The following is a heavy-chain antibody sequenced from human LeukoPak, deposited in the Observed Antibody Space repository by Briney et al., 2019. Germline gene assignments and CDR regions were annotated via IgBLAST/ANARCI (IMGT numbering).Heavy chain of an antibody. CDR1: AYSISSGYY. D-gene: IGHD4-23*01. CDR2: IYYSGST. V-gene: IGHV4-38-2*02. CDR3: ARDPPPRTTVAKRDPGY. Sequence: SETLSLTCTVSAYSISSGYYWGWIRQPPGKGLEWIGYIYYSGSTNYNPSLKSRVTISVDTSKNQFSLKPSSVTAADTAVYYCARDPPPRTTVAKRDPGYWGQGTLVTVSS. J-gene: IGHJ4*02.